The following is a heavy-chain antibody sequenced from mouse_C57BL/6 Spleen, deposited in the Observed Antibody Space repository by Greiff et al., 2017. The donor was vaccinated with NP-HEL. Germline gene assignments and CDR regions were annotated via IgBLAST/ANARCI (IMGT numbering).Heavy chain of an antibody. V-gene: IGHV1-69*01. CDR3: ATYGSSPAWFAY. J-gene: IGHJ3*01. D-gene: IGHD1-1*01. CDR2: IDPSDSYT. CDR1: GYTFTSYW. Sequence: QVQLQQSGAELVMPGASVKLSCKASGYTFTSYWMHWVKQRPGQGLEWIGEIDPSDSYTNYNQKFKGKSTLTVDKSSSTAYMQLSSLTSEDSAVYYCATYGSSPAWFAYWGQGTLVTVSA.